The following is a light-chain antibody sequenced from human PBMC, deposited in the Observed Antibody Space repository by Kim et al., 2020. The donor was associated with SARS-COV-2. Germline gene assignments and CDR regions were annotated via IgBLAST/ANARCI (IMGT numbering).Light chain of an antibody. V-gene: IGLV1-44*01. CDR1: SSNIGSKS. Sequence: ELTQPPSASGTPGQRVTISCSGSSSNIGSKSVNWYQQLPGTAPKLLIYSNTQRPSGVPDRFSGSKSGTSASLAISGLQSEDEADYYCAAWDDSLNGHVVFGGGTQLTVL. CDR2: SNT. CDR3: AAWDDSLNGHVV. J-gene: IGLJ2*01.